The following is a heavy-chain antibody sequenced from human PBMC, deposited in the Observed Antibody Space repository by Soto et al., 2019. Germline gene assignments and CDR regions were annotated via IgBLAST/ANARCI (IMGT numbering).Heavy chain of an antibody. Sequence: SETLSLTCAVSGGSISSGGYSWRWIRQPPGKGLEWIGDINHSGSTYYNPSLKSRVTISVDMSKNQFSLNLRSVTAADTAVYYCAREGGAGTTNWFDPWGQGTLVTVSS. V-gene: IGHV4-30-2*01. CDR3: AREGGAGTTNWFDP. CDR1: GGSISSGGYS. D-gene: IGHD1-7*01. CDR2: INHSGST. J-gene: IGHJ5*02.